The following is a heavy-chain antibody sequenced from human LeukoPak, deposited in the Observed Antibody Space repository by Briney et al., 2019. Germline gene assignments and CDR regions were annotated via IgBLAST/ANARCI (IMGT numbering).Heavy chain of an antibody. CDR2: IYTSGST. CDR3: ARGLYIAAAGTHNWFDP. D-gene: IGHD6-13*01. Sequence: PSETLSLTCTVSGGSISSYYWSWIRQPPGKGLEWIGYIYTSGSTNYNPSLKSRVTISVDTSKDQFSLKLSSVTAADTAVYYCARGLYIAAAGTHNWFDPWGQGTLVTVSS. J-gene: IGHJ5*02. CDR1: GGSISSYY. V-gene: IGHV4-4*09.